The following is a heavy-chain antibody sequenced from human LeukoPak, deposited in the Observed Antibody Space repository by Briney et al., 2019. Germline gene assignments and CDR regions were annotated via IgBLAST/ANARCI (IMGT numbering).Heavy chain of an antibody. V-gene: IGHV3-21*01. Sequence: PGGSLRLSCAASGFTFSSYSMNWVRQAPGKGLEWVSSISSSSTYIYYADSVKGRFTISRDNAKNSLYLQMNSLRAEDTAVYYCARDRDPYCGGDCSDAFDIWGQGTMVTVSS. CDR2: ISSSSTYI. J-gene: IGHJ3*02. D-gene: IGHD2-21*02. CDR3: ARDRDPYCGGDCSDAFDI. CDR1: GFTFSSYS.